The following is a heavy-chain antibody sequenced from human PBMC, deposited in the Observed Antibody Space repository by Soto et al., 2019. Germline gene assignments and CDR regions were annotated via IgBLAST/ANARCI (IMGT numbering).Heavy chain of an antibody. CDR1: GYSFTSYW. J-gene: IGHJ4*02. CDR2: IFPGDFDT. CDR3: TRDRPGPQHYFDY. V-gene: IGHV5-51*01. D-gene: IGHD6-6*01. Sequence: LGESLTISCKGSGYSFTSYWIGWVRQMPGKGMEWLGIIFPGDFDTRYSPSFQGQVTISADKSISTAYLQMNSLRAEDTAVYYCTRDRPGPQHYFDYWGQGNMVTVSS.